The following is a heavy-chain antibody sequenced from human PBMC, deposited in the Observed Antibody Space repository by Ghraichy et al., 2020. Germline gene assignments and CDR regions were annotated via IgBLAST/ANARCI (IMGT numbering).Heavy chain of an antibody. Sequence: SETLSLTCTVSGGSISGYYWTWIRQPPGKGLEWIGYIYYTGSTNYNPSLKSRVTISVDTSKNQFSLKLSSVTAADTAVYYCARGSITYYYGMDVWGQGTTVTGSS. CDR1: GGSISGYY. D-gene: IGHD1-14*01. J-gene: IGHJ6*02. V-gene: IGHV4-59*08. CDR3: ARGSITYYYGMDV. CDR2: IYYTGST.